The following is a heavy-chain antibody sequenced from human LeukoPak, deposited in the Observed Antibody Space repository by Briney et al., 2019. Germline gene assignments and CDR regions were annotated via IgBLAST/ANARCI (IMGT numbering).Heavy chain of an antibody. D-gene: IGHD3-10*01. Sequence: PSETLSLTCTVSGGSIRSSSYYWGWIRQPPGKGLEWIGSIYYSGSTYYNPSLKSRVTISVDTSKNQFSLKLSSVTAADTAVYYCARGSYYYGSGSPNWFDPWGQGTLVTVSS. V-gene: IGHV4-39*01. CDR2: IYYSGST. CDR3: ARGSYYYGSGSPNWFDP. CDR1: GGSIRSSSYY. J-gene: IGHJ5*02.